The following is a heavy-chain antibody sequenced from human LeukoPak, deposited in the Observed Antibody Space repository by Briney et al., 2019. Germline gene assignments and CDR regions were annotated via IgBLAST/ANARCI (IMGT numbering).Heavy chain of an antibody. Sequence: GTSLRLSCAASGFTFRDYTMNWVRQAPGKGLEWVSAISKSGTYIKYADSVKGRFTVSRDNAKNSLFLQMNSLRVEDTAVYYCAREVVIVVEPAANTIDYWGQGTRVTVSS. D-gene: IGHD2-2*01. V-gene: IGHV3-21*01. CDR2: ISKSGTYI. CDR3: AREVVIVVEPAANTIDY. J-gene: IGHJ4*02. CDR1: GFTFRDYT.